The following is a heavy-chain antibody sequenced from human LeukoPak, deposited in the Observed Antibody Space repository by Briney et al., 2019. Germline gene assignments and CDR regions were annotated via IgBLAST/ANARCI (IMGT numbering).Heavy chain of an antibody. V-gene: IGHV3-23*01. CDR2: VSGSGGST. Sequence: GGSLRLSCAASGFTFSSYAMSWVRQAPGKGLEWVSAVSGSGGSTYYADSVKGRFTISRDNSKNTLYLQMNSLRAEDTAVYYCASYSSGWRGYYYYGMDVWGQGTTVTVSS. J-gene: IGHJ6*02. CDR3: ASYSSGWRGYYYYGMDV. D-gene: IGHD6-19*01. CDR1: GFTFSSYA.